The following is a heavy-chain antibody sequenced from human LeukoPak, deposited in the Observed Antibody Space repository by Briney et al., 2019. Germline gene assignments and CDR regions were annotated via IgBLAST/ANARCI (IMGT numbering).Heavy chain of an antibody. CDR1: GYTFTSYY. CDR2: INPSGGST. Sequence: ASVKVSCKASGYTFTSYYMHWVRQAPGQGLEWMGIINPSGGSTSYAQKFQGRVTMTRDTSTSTVYMELSSLRSEDTAVYCCARDALFRGYQLLKRGWFDPWGQGTLVTVSS. D-gene: IGHD2-2*01. J-gene: IGHJ5*02. CDR3: ARDALFRGYQLLKRGWFDP. V-gene: IGHV1-46*01.